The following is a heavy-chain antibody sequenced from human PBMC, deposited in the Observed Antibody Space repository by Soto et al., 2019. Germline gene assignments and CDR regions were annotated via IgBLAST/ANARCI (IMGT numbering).Heavy chain of an antibody. V-gene: IGHV3-15*07. D-gene: IGHD4-17*01. CDR2: IKSKTDGGTT. Sequence: GGSLRLSCAASGFTFSNAWMNWVRQAPGKGLEWVGRIKSKTDGGTTDYDAPVKGRLNISRDDSKNTQYLQMNSLKTENKTVYYCTTLGLYGRLDPWGQGTLVTVSS. CDR3: TTLGLYGRLDP. J-gene: IGHJ5*02. CDR1: GFTFSNAW.